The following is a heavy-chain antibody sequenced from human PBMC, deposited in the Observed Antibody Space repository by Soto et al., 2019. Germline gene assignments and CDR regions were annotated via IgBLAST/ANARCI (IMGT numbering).Heavy chain of an antibody. CDR2: IVVGSGNT. J-gene: IGHJ6*02. D-gene: IGHD3-10*01. V-gene: IGHV1-58*01. CDR3: AADHFYYGSGSYTSHMDV. Sequence: SVKVSCKASGFTFTSSAVQWVRQARGQRLEWIGWIVVGSGNTNYAQKFQERVTITRDMSTSTAYMELSSLRSEDTAVYYCAADHFYYGSGSYTSHMDVWGQGTTVTVAS. CDR1: GFTFTSSA.